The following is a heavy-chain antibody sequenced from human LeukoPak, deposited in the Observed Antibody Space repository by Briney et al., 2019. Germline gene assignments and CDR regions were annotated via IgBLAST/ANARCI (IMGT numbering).Heavy chain of an antibody. CDR1: GFTFSSYA. D-gene: IGHD1-26*01. Sequence: GGSLRLSCAASGFTFSSYAMHWVRQAPGKGLEWVAVISYDGSNKYYADSVKGRFTISRGNTKNSLYLQMNSLTVEDTAMYHCARDVSGSLDYWGRGTLVTVSS. J-gene: IGHJ4*02. CDR3: ARDVSGSLDY. CDR2: ISYDGSNK. V-gene: IGHV3-30-3*01.